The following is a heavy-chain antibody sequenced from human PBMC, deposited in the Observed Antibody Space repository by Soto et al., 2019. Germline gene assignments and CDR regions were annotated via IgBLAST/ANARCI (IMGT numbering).Heavy chain of an antibody. CDR2: ISGSGGST. Sequence: GGSLRLSCAVSGFTFSSYAMSCVRQAPGKGLEWVSAISGSGGSTCYADSVKGRFTISRDNSKNTLYLQMNSLRAEDTAVYYCAKEVAVTPDYYYYYMDVWGKGTTVTV. V-gene: IGHV3-23*01. D-gene: IGHD4-4*01. CDR3: AKEVAVTPDYYYYYMDV. J-gene: IGHJ6*03. CDR1: GFTFSSYA.